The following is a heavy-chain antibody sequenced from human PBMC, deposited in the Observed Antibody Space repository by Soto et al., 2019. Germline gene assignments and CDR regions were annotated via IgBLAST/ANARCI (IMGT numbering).Heavy chain of an antibody. CDR1: GDSVSSNSAA. CDR2: TYYRSKWYN. CDR3: ARDQREELERPYYYYYYMDV. Sequence: SQTLSLTCAISGDSVSSNSAAWNWIRQSPSRGLEWLGRTYYRSKWYNDYAVSVKSRITINPDTSKNQFSLQLNSVTPEDTAVYYCARDQREELERPYYYYYYMDVWGKGTTVTVSS. V-gene: IGHV6-1*01. D-gene: IGHD1-1*01. J-gene: IGHJ6*03.